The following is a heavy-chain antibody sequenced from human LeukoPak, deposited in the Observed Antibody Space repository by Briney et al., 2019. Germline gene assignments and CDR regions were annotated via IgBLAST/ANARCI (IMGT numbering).Heavy chain of an antibody. V-gene: IGHV3-15*05. Sequence: PGGSLRLSCVVSGFTVSNAWMSWVRQAPGKGLEWVGRIKSKADGGTVDYAAPVKGRFTISRDDSKNTVSLQMNNLKTEDTAVYYCTIDSGRYYDFWSGDYYYFDKWGQGTLVTVSS. J-gene: IGHJ4*02. CDR1: GFTVSNAW. CDR2: IKSKADGGTV. D-gene: IGHD3-3*01. CDR3: TIDSGRYYDFWSGDYYYFDK.